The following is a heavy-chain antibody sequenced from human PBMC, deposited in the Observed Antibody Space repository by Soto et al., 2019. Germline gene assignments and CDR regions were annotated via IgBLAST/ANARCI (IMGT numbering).Heavy chain of an antibody. CDR1: GGSISSGGYY. CDR3: ARVGRLVAIDE. V-gene: IGHV4-31*03. J-gene: IGHJ4*02. CDR2: IYYSGST. Sequence: TLSLTCTVSGGSISSGGYYWSWIRQHPGKGLEWIGYIYYSGSTYYNPSLKSRVTISVDTSKNQFSLELSSVTAADTAVYYGARVGRLVAIDEWGQGILLTVSS. D-gene: IGHD6-6*01.